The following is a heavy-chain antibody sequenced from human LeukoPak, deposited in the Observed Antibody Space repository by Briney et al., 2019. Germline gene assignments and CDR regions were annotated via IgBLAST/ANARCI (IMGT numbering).Heavy chain of an antibody. CDR2: VYYSGST. CDR3: ARYWGYGSLYYFDF. Sequence: SETLSLTCTVSGGSISNYYWSWIRQPPGKGLEWIGSVYYSGSTYYSPSLKSRVTISLDTSKNQFSLKLSSLTAADTAVYYCARYWGYGSLYYFDFWGQGTLVTVSS. CDR1: GGSISNYY. J-gene: IGHJ4*02. V-gene: IGHV4-59*12. D-gene: IGHD3-16*01.